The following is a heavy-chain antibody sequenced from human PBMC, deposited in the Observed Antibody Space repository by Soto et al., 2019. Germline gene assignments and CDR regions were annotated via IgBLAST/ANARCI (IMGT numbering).Heavy chain of an antibody. CDR2: ISTGSSYI. Sequence: PGGSLRLSCAASGFTFSIYTINWVRQAPGKGLEWVSSISTGSSYIYYADSVKGRFTISRDNAKNSLYLQMNSLRADDTALYHCARGGVPQAFDIWGQGTMVTVSS. D-gene: IGHD1-1*01. J-gene: IGHJ3*02. CDR3: ARGGVPQAFDI. V-gene: IGHV3-21*01. CDR1: GFTFSIYT.